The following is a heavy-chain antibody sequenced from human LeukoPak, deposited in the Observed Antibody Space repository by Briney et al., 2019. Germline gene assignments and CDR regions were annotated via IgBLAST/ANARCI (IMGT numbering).Heavy chain of an antibody. D-gene: IGHD3-10*01. CDR2: IIPIFGTA. CDR1: RGTFSSYA. V-gene: IGHV1-69*13. J-gene: IGHJ5*02. CDR3: ARDVTMVRGARYRPYKWFDP. Sequence: SVKVSCKASRGTFSSYAIIWVRQAPGQGLEWMGGIIPIFGTANYAQKFQGRVTISADESTSTVYMELSSLRSEDTAVYYCARDVTMVRGARYRPYKWFDPWGQGTLVTVSS.